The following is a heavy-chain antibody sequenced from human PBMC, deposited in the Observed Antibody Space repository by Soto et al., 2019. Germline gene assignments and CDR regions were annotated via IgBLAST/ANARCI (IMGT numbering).Heavy chain of an antibody. V-gene: IGHV1-69*02. D-gene: IGHD6-19*01. J-gene: IGHJ4*02. CDR1: GGTFSSYT. CDR3: ASDSSGSPSGNDY. Sequence: QVQLVQSGAEVKKPGSSVKVSCKASGGTFSSYTISWVRQAPGQGLEWMGRSIPILGIANYAQKFQGRVRITADKSTSTAYMELSSLRSEDTAVYYCASDSSGSPSGNDYWGQGTLVTVSS. CDR2: SIPILGIA.